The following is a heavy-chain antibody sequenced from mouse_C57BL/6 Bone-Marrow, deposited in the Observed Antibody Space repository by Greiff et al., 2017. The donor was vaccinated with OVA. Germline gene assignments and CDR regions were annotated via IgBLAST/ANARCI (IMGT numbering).Heavy chain of an antibody. V-gene: IGHV1-20*01. Sequence: EVQLQQSGPELVKPGDSVKISCKASGYSFTGYFMNWVMQSHGKSLEWIGRINPYNGDTFYNQQFKGKATLTVDKSSSTAHMELRSLTSEDSAVYYCAGRSSYYSTWYFDVWGTGTTVTVSS. CDR1: GYSFTGYF. D-gene: IGHD2-5*01. J-gene: IGHJ1*03. CDR3: AGRSSYYSTWYFDV. CDR2: INPYNGDT.